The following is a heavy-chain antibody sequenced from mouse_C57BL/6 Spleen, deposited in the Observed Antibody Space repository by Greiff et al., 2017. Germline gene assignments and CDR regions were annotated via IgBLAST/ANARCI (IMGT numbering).Heavy chain of an antibody. CDR1: GYTFTSYR. Sequence: QVQLQQPGTELVKPGASVKMSCKASGYTFTSYRMHWVKQRPGQGLEWIGNINPSNGGTNYNEKFKSKATLTVDKSSSTAYMQLSSLSSDDSAVYYCARSLGNYYAMDYWGQGTSVTVSS. CDR2: INPSNGGT. CDR3: ARSLGNYYAMDY. V-gene: IGHV1-53*01. J-gene: IGHJ4*01. D-gene: IGHD3-1*01.